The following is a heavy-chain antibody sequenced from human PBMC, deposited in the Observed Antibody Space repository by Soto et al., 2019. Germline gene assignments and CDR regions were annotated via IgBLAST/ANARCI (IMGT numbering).Heavy chain of an antibody. CDR2: INHSGST. J-gene: IGHJ4*02. CDR3: AREDLATVTTGGVY. D-gene: IGHD4-17*01. CDR1: GGSFSGYY. Sequence: SQTLSLTCAVYGGSFSGYYWSWIRQPPGKGLEWIGEINHSGSTNYNPSLKSRVTISVDTSKNQFSLKLSSVTAADTAVYYCAREDLATVTTGGVYWGQGTLVTISS. V-gene: IGHV4-34*01.